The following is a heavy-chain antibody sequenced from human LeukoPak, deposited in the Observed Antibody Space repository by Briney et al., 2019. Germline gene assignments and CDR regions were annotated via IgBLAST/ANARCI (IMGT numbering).Heavy chain of an antibody. J-gene: IGHJ4*02. CDR3: ARGGHYYDSSGYYDLPFDY. Sequence: PSETLCLTCAVSGGSISSGNWWSWVRQPPGKGLEWNGEIDHSGSTNYNPSLKSRVTISIDKSKNQFSLKLKSVTAADTAVYYCARGGHYYDSSGYYDLPFDYWGQGTLVTVSS. CDR2: IDHSGST. CDR1: GGSISSGNW. D-gene: IGHD3-22*01. V-gene: IGHV4-4*02.